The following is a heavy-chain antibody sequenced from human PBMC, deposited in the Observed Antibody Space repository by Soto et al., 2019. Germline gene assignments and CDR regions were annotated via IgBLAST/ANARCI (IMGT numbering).Heavy chain of an antibody. J-gene: IGHJ5*02. Sequence: ASETLSLTCTVSGGSISSGVYYWSWIRQHPGKGLEWIGYIYYSGSTYYNPSLKSRVTISVDTSKNQFSLKLSSVTAADTAVYYCARGRTGYWFDPWGQRTLVTVSS. CDR3: ARGRTGYWFDP. V-gene: IGHV4-31*03. CDR1: GGSISSGVYY. CDR2: IYYSGST.